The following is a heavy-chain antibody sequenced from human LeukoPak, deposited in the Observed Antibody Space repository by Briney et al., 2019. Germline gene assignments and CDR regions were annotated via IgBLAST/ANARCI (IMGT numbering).Heavy chain of an antibody. V-gene: IGHV1-18*01. D-gene: IGHD2-2*01. Sequence: ASVKVSCKASGYTFTSYGISWVRQAPGQGLEWMGWISAYNGNTNYAQKLQGRATMTTDTSTSTAYMELRSLRSDDTAVYYCARARMEGYCSSTSCYQPLSYWGQGTLVTVSS. J-gene: IGHJ4*02. CDR3: ARARMEGYCSSTSCYQPLSY. CDR2: ISAYNGNT. CDR1: GYTFTSYG.